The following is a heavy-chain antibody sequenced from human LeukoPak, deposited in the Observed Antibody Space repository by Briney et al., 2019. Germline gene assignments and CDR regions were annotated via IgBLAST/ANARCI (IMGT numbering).Heavy chain of an antibody. CDR3: ASKQGYSSQPYWYFDL. J-gene: IGHJ2*01. CDR1: GGSFSGYY. D-gene: IGHD5-18*01. Sequence: SETLSLTCAVYGGSFSGYYWSWIRQPPGKGLEWIGEINHSGSTNYNPSLKSRVTISVDTSKNQFSLKLSSVTAADTAVYYCASKQGYSSQPYWYFDLRGGGTLVTVSS. CDR2: INHSGST. V-gene: IGHV4-34*01.